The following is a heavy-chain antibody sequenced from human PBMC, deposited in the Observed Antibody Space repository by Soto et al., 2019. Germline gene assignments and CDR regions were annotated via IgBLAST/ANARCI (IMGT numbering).Heavy chain of an antibody. Sequence: EVRLVESGGGLVQPGGSLRLSCAASGFPFRSYSMNWVRQAPGKGLEWVSYISPTSGTIHYADSVKGRFTISRDNGKNSLYLQMDSLRGEDTAVYFCTGGRAYNYFSFESWGRGTLVIVSS. CDR3: TGGRAYNYFSFES. D-gene: IGHD7-27*01. V-gene: IGHV3-48*01. CDR2: ISPTSGTI. J-gene: IGHJ4*02. CDR1: GFPFRSYS.